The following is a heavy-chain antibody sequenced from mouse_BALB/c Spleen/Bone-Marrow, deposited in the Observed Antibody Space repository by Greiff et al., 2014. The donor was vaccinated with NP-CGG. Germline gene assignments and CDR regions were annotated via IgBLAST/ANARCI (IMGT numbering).Heavy chain of an antibody. CDR3: ARNGYYGWSAN. D-gene: IGHD2-3*01. Sequence: EVKLVESGGGLVQPGGSLKLSCAASGFDFRRYWMNWVRQDPGKGLEWIGEINPDSSTINYTPSLKDKFFISRDNAKNTLYLQMSKVRSEDTALYYCARNGYYGWSANWGQGTLVTVSA. V-gene: IGHV4-1*02. CDR1: GFDFRRYW. J-gene: IGHJ3*01. CDR2: INPDSSTI.